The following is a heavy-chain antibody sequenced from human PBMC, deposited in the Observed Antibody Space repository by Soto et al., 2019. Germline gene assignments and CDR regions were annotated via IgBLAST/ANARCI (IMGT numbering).Heavy chain of an antibody. CDR3: ARDRYYYDSSGYYTFDY. D-gene: IGHD3-22*01. CDR2: ISYDGSNK. V-gene: IGHV3-30-3*01. Sequence: GGSLRLSCAASGFTFSSYAMHWVRQAPGKXLEWVAVISYDGSNKYYADSVKGRFTISRDNSKNTLYLQMNSLRAEDTAVYYCARDRYYYDSSGYYTFDYWGQGPLVTVSS. CDR1: GFTFSSYA. J-gene: IGHJ4*02.